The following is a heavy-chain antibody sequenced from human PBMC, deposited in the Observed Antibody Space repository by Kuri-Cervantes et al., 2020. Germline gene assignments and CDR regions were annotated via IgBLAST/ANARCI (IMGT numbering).Heavy chain of an antibody. Sequence: ETLSLTCAVYGGSFSGYYWSWIRQAPGKGLEWVSAISGSGGSTYYADSVKGRFTISRDNSKNTLYLQMNSLRAEDTAVHYCAKGKVHWGQGTLVTVSS. CDR3: AKGKVH. D-gene: IGHD1-1*01. CDR2: ISGSGGST. V-gene: IGHV3-23*01. CDR1: GGSFSGYY. J-gene: IGHJ4*02.